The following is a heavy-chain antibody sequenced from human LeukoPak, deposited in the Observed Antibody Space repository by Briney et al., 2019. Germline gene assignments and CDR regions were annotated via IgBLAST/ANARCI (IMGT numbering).Heavy chain of an antibody. D-gene: IGHD5-18*01. CDR3: ARHGSGYSFDY. CDR1: GGSFSGYY. J-gene: IGHJ4*02. Sequence: SETLSLTCAVYGGSFSGYYWGWIRQPPGKGLEWIGNIYHSGSTYYNPSLKSRVTISVDTSKNQFSLKLSSVTPADTAVYYCARHGSGYSFDYWGQGTLVTVSS. CDR2: IYHSGST. V-gene: IGHV4-34*01.